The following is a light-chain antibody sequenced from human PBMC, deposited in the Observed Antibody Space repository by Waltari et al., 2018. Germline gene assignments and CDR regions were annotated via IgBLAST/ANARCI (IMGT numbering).Light chain of an antibody. CDR1: ARDIGGFHF. CDR3: CSFSGANNLL. J-gene: IGLJ2*01. CDR2: DVI. Sequence: QSALTQPPSASGSPGQSVTFSCTVTARDIGGFHFVSWYQQHHDKAPRLIIYDVIKRPSGVADRFSGSKSGNTASLTVSGLQAEDEADYFCCSFSGANNLLFGGGTRLTV. V-gene: IGLV2-8*01.